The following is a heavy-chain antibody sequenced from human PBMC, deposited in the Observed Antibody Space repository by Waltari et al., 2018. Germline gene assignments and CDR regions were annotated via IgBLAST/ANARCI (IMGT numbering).Heavy chain of an antibody. J-gene: IGHJ4*02. V-gene: IGHV4-34*01. CDR1: GGSFSGYY. CDR3: ARLSAYSGYVRD. CDR2: INHSGST. D-gene: IGHD5-12*01. Sequence: QVQLQQWGAGLLKPSETLSLTCAVYGGSFSGYYWSWIRQPPGKGLEWIGEINHSGSTNYNPSLKRRVTISVDTSKNQFSLKLSSVTAADTAVYYCARLSAYSGYVRDWGQGTLVTVSS.